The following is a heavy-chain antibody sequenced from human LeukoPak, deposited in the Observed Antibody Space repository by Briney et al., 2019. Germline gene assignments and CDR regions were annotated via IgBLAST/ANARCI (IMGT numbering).Heavy chain of an antibody. Sequence: ASVKVSCKASGYTFTSYGISWVRQAPGQGLEWMGWISAYNGNTNYAQKLRGRVTMTTDTSTSTAYMELRSLRSDDTAVYYCARDRLMPYCSSTSCYGIRFDPWGQGTLVTVSS. CDR1: GYTFTSYG. J-gene: IGHJ5*02. CDR3: ARDRLMPYCSSTSCYGIRFDP. D-gene: IGHD2-2*01. CDR2: ISAYNGNT. V-gene: IGHV1-18*04.